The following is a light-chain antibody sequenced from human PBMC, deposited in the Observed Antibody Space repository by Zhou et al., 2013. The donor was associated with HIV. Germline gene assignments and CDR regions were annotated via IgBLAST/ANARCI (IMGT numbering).Light chain of an antibody. V-gene: IGKV1-33*01. J-gene: IGKJ4*01. CDR2: DAS. Sequence: DIQMTQSPSSLSASVGDRVTITCQASQDISNSLNWYQQKPGKAPKLLIYDASNLETGVPSRFSGSGSGTDFTFTISSLQPEDFATYYCQQYDKVPPLTFGGGTKVEIK. CDR1: QDISNS. CDR3: QQYDKVPPLT.